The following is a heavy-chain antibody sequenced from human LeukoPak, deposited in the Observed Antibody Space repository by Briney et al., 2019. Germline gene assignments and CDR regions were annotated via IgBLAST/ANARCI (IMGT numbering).Heavy chain of an antibody. CDR3: ARGDAFDI. Sequence: SETLSLTCAVSGYSLSSGYYWGWIRQPPGKGLEWIGSIYHSGSTYYNPSLKSRVTISVDTSKNPFSQKLSSVTAADTAVYYCARGDAFDIWGQGTMVTVSS. CDR2: IYHSGST. J-gene: IGHJ3*02. CDR1: GYSLSSGYY. V-gene: IGHV4-38-2*01.